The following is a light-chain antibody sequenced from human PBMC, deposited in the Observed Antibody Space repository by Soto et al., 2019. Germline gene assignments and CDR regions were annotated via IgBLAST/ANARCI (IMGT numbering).Light chain of an antibody. CDR2: GAS. V-gene: IGKV3-15*01. CDR1: QSVGRN. CDR3: HQYNNWPPYT. J-gene: IGKJ2*01. Sequence: ERVMTQSPATLSVSPGERATLSCRASQSVGRNLAWFQQKPCQAPRLLIYGASTRATGIPARFSGSGSGTEFTLTISSLQSDEFAVYYCHQYNNWPPYTFGQGTKLEIK.